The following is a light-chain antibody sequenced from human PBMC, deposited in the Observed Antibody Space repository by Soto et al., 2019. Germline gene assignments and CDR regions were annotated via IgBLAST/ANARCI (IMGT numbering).Light chain of an antibody. Sequence: DIQMTQSPSTLSASVGDRVTITCRASQSISSWLAWYQQKPGKAPKLLIYKASSLESGVPSRFSGSGSGTEFTLTISSLQPEDIATYYCQQYDNFPSAINVGQGTRLESK. CDR2: KAS. J-gene: IGKJ5*01. V-gene: IGKV1-5*03. CDR1: QSISSW. CDR3: QQYDNFPSAIN.